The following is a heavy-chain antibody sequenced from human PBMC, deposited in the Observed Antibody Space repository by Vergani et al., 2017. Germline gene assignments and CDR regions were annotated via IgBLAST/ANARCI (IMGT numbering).Heavy chain of an antibody. CDR2: IYYSGST. D-gene: IGHD3-10*01. J-gene: IGHJ2*01. CDR3: ARSLTMVRGSWYFDL. Sequence: QVQLQESGPGLVTPSETLSLTCTVSGGSISSYYWSWIRQPPGKGLEWIWYIYYSGSTNYNPSLKSRVTISVDTSKNQFSLKLSAVTAADTAVYYCARSLTMVRGSWYFDLWGRGTLVTVSS. V-gene: IGHV4-59*01. CDR1: GGSISSYY.